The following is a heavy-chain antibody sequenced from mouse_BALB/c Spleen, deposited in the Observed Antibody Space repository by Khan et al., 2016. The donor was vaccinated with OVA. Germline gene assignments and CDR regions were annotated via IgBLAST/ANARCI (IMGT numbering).Heavy chain of an antibody. V-gene: IGHV3-1*02. D-gene: IGHD1-2*01. CDR1: GYSITSGYG. Sequence: EVELVESGPDLVKPSQSLSLTCTVTGYSITSGYGWNWIRQFPGNKLEWMGYISYSGSTNYNPSLKSRISITRDTSKKQFFLQLNSVTTENTATYYWARTARIKYWGQGTTLTVSS. J-gene: IGHJ2*01. CDR3: ARTARIKY. CDR2: ISYSGST.